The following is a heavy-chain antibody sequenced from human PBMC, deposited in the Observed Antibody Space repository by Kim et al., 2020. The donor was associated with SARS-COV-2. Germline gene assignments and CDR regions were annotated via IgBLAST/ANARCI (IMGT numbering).Heavy chain of an antibody. CDR3: ARGTYNGRPCGWECQHYYYYYGMDV. CDR1: GFTFSSYA. Sequence: GGSLRLSCAASGFTFSSYAMHWVRQAPGKGLEWVAVISYDGSNKYYADSVKGRFTISRDNSKNTLYLQMNSLRAEDTAVYYCARGTYNGRPCGWECQHYYYYYGMDVWGQGTTVTVSS. D-gene: IGHD2-8*01. J-gene: IGHJ6*02. V-gene: IGHV3-30*04. CDR2: ISYDGSNK.